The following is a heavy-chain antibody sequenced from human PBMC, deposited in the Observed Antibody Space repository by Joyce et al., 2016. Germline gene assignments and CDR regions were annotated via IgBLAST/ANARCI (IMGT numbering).Heavy chain of an antibody. Sequence: QLLESGGTLVQPGGSLRLSCAASGFHFSIYAMTGVRQAPGGRLEWFASLSGRGDTTRYADSLKGRFTISRDNSKNTLYLQMWSLRAEDTAVYYCATAPNGDFFGAYDNWGQGTMVTVSS. CDR1: GFHFSIYA. CDR3: ATAPNGDFFGAYDN. CDR2: LSGRGDTT. D-gene: IGHD4-17*01. V-gene: IGHV3-23*01. J-gene: IGHJ3*02.